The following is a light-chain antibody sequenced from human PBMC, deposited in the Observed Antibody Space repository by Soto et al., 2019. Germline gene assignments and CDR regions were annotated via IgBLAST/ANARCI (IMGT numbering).Light chain of an antibody. Sequence: EILLTQSPATLSLSPGQRATLSCRASQSVSSYLAWYQQKPGQAPRLLIYDASNRATGIPARFSGSGSGTDFTLTISSLEPEDVAVYYCQQRSNWVTFGGGTKVEIK. J-gene: IGKJ4*01. V-gene: IGKV3-11*01. CDR3: QQRSNWVT. CDR1: QSVSSY. CDR2: DAS.